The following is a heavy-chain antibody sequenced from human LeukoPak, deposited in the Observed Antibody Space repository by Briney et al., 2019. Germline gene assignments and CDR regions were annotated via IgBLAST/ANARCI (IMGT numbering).Heavy chain of an antibody. Sequence: ASVKVSCKASGYTFTSYYMHWVRQAPGQGLEWMGIINPSGGSTSYAQKFQGRVTITWNTSIGAAYMELSSLRSEDTAVYYCAREGLDYWGQGTLVTVSS. V-gene: IGHV1-46*01. CDR1: GYTFTSYY. J-gene: IGHJ4*02. CDR2: INPSGGST. CDR3: AREGLDY.